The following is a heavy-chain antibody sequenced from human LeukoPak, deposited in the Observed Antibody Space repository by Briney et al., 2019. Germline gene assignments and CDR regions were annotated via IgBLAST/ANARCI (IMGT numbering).Heavy chain of an antibody. D-gene: IGHD2-8*01. CDR1: GYTFTSYG. CDR3: ARDRRLDCTNDVCPELDY. V-gene: IGHV1-18*01. CDR2: ISAYNGNT. J-gene: IGHJ4*02. Sequence: ASVKVSCKASGYTFTSYGISWVRQAPEQGLEWMGWISAYNGNTNYAQKLQGRVTMTTDTSTSTAYMELRSLRSDDTAVYYCARDRRLDCTNDVCPELDYWGQGTLVTVSS.